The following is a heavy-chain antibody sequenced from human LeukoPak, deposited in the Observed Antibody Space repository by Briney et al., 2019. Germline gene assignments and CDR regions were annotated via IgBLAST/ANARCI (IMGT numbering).Heavy chain of an antibody. CDR3: ARARSGSYDFDY. Sequence: SETLSLTCAVYGGSFSGYYWSWIRQPPGKGLEWIGEINHSGSTNYNPSLKSRVTISVDTSKNQFSLKLSSVTAADTAVYYCARARSGSYDFDYWGQGTLVTVSS. CDR2: INHSGST. CDR1: GGSFSGYY. D-gene: IGHD1-26*01. J-gene: IGHJ4*02. V-gene: IGHV4-34*01.